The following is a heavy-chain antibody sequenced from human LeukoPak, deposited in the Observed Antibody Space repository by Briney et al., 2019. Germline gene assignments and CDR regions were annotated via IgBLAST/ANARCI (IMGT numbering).Heavy chain of an antibody. J-gene: IGHJ5*02. D-gene: IGHD6-13*01. CDR3: AKDYLQQQLVA. V-gene: IGHV3-23*01. CDR2: ISGSGGST. CDR1: GFTVSSNY. Sequence: GGSLRLSCAASGFTVSSNYMSWVRQAPGKGLEWVSAISGSGGSTYYADSVKGRFTISRDNSKNTLYLQMNSLRAEDTAVYYCAKDYLQQQLVAWGQGTLVTVSS.